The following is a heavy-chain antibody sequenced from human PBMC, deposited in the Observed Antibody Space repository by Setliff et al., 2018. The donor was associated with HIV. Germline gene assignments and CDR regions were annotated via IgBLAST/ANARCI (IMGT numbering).Heavy chain of an antibody. J-gene: IGHJ6*02. CDR3: ARHDSSGWHFYYYYGMDV. V-gene: IGHV4-39*01. Sequence: PSETLSLTCTVSGDSINTRSYYWGWIRPPPGKGLEWIGSIYYTGNTYDNPSLRGRVTISIHSSNNQSSLKMSSVTAADTAVYYCARHDSSGWHFYYYYGMDVWGQGTTVTVSS. CDR2: IYYTGNT. CDR1: GDSINTRSYY. D-gene: IGHD6-19*01.